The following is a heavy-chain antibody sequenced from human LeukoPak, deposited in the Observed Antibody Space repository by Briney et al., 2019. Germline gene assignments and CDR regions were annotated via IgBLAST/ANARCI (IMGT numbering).Heavy chain of an antibody. CDR1: GYSFTSYW. J-gene: IGHJ3*02. CDR2: MYPGDSDT. Sequence: GESLKISCKGSGYSFTSYWIGWVRQMPGKGLEWMGIMYPGDSDTRYSPSFQGQVTISADKSISTAYLQWSSLKASDTAMYYCARVPHYYDSSGYSKTDAFDIWGQGTMVTVSS. D-gene: IGHD3-22*01. V-gene: IGHV5-51*01. CDR3: ARVPHYYDSSGYSKTDAFDI.